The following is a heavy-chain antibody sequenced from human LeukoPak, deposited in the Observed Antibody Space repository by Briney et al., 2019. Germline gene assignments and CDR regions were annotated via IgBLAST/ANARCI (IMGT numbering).Heavy chain of an antibody. D-gene: IGHD2-2*02. V-gene: IGHV1-2*02. J-gene: IGHJ5*02. Sequence: ASVKVSCKASGYTFTGYYMHWVRQAPGQGLEWMGWINPNSGGTNYARKFQGRVTMTRDTSISTAYMELSRLRSDDTAVYYCARDRCSSTSCYTNWFDPWGQGTLVTVSS. CDR3: ARDRCSSTSCYTNWFDP. CDR2: INPNSGGT. CDR1: GYTFTGYY.